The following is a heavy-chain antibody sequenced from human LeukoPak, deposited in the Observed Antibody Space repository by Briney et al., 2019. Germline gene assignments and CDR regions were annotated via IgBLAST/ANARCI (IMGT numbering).Heavy chain of an antibody. J-gene: IGHJ5*02. V-gene: IGHV4-34*01. CDR3: ARGQKYCSSTSCYRRRWFDP. CDR1: GGSFSGYY. CDR2: INHSGST. D-gene: IGHD2-2*01. Sequence: KTSETLSLTCAVCGGSFSGYYWSWIRQPPGKGLEWIGEINHSGSTNYNPSLKSRVTISVDTSKNQFSLKLSSVTAADTAVYYCARGQKYCSSTSCYRRRWFDPWGQGTLVTVSS.